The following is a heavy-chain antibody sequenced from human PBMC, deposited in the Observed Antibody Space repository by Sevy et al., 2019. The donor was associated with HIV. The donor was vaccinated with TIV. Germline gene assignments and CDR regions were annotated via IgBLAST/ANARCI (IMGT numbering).Heavy chain of an antibody. CDR2: ISWYGGST. J-gene: IGHJ4*02. Sequence: GGSLRLSCAASGFTFDDYTMHWVRQAPGKGLEWVSLISWYGGSTYYADSVKGRFTISRDNSKNSLYLQMNSLRTEDTALYYCAKDATGIAVAGIDYWGQGTLVTVSS. CDR3: AKDATGIAVAGIDY. V-gene: IGHV3-43*01. D-gene: IGHD6-19*01. CDR1: GFTFDDYT.